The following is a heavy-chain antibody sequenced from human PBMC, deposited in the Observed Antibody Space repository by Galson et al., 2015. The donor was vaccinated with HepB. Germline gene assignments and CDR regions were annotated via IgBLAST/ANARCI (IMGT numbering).Heavy chain of an antibody. CDR1: GYTFTSYG. J-gene: IGHJ5*02. CDR3: ARLLGYSSGWYLGYNWFDP. V-gene: IGHV1-18*04. D-gene: IGHD6-19*01. CDR2: IRAYNGNT. Sequence: SVKASCKASGYTFTSYGISWVRQAPGQGLEWMGWIRAYNGNTNYAQKLQGRVTMTTDTSTSTAYMELRSLRSDDTAVYYCARLLGYSSGWYLGYNWFDPWGQGTLVTVSS.